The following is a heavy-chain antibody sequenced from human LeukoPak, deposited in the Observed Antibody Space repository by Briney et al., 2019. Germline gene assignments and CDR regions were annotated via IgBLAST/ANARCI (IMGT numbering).Heavy chain of an antibody. J-gene: IGHJ5*02. D-gene: IGHD3-10*01. CDR1: GGTFSSYA. Sequence: ASVKVSCKASGGTFSSYAISWVRQAPGQGLEWMGGIIPIFGTANYAQKFQGRVTITADESTSTAYMELSSLRSEDTAVYYCAREHKRNYYGSGNWFDPWGQGTLVTVSS. CDR3: AREHKRNYYGSGNWFDP. V-gene: IGHV1-69*13. CDR2: IIPIFGTA.